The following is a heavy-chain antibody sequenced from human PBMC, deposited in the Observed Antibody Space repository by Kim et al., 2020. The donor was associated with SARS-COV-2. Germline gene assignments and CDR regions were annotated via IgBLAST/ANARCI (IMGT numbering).Heavy chain of an antibody. J-gene: IGHJ4*02. CDR3: ARRQFSSGWYYFDY. Sequence: ADAVKGRFTISRDNAKKTLYLQMNSLRAEDTAVYYCARRQFSSGWYYFDYWGQGTLITVSS. V-gene: IGHV3-74*01. D-gene: IGHD6-19*01.